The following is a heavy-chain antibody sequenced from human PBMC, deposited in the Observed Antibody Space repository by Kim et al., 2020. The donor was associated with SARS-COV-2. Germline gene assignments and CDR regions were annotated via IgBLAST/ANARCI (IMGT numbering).Heavy chain of an antibody. CDR3: ARDRTIPAGRDFYYYGMDV. Sequence: SETLSLTCTVSGGSISSYHWSWIRQPPGKGLEWIGYIYYSGSTKYNPSLKSRVTILVDTSKNQFSLKLSSVTAADTAVYYCARDRTIPAGRDFYYYGMDV. J-gene: IGHJ6*01. D-gene: IGHD6-13*01. V-gene: IGHV4-59*01. CDR2: IYYSGST. CDR1: GGSISSYH.